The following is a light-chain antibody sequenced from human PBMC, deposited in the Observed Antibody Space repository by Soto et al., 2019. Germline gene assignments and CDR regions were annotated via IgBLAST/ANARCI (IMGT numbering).Light chain of an antibody. J-gene: IGLJ1*01. CDR1: SSDVGGYIY. CDR3: SSYTTSSSYV. Sequence: QSALTQPASVSGSPGQSITISCTGTSSDVGGYIYVSWYQQHPGKAPKLMIYDVTSRPSGVSYRFSGSKSGNTASLTIYGLQAEDEADYYCSSYTTSSSYVFGTGTKVTAL. V-gene: IGLV2-14*01. CDR2: DVT.